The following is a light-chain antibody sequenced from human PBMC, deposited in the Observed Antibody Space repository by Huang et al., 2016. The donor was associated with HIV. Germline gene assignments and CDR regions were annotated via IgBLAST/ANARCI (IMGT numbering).Light chain of an antibody. V-gene: IGKV3D-7*01. J-gene: IGKJ1*01. CDR2: GAS. Sequence: EIVMTQSPAALSLSPGEGATLSCRASQSVTSSYLSWYQHKAGQAPRLLIYGASTRAAGIPGRFSGSGSGTDFTLNITSLQSEDFAVYYCLQDYKLPWTFGQGTKVEIK. CDR1: QSVTSSY. CDR3: LQDYKLPWT.